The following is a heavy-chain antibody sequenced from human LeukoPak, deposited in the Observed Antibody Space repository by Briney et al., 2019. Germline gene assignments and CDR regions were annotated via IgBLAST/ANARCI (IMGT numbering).Heavy chain of an antibody. CDR1: GDIVSSNSVA. Sequence: SQTLSLTCALSGDIVSSNSVAWNWSRQSPSRGLEWLGRTYYRSKWYNDYAVSVKSRIIINPDTSKNQFSLQLNSVTPEDTAVYYCARQKSVGGDSGYHGMDVWGQGTTVIVSS. D-gene: IGHD2-21*02. CDR2: TYYRSKWYN. CDR3: ARQKSVGGDSGYHGMDV. V-gene: IGHV6-1*01. J-gene: IGHJ6*02.